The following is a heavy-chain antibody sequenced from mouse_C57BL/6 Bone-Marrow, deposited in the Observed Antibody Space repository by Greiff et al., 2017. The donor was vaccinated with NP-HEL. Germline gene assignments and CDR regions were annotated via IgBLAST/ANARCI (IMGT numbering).Heavy chain of an antibody. V-gene: IGHV1-52*01. D-gene: IGHD1-1*02. CDR2: IDPSDSET. J-gene: IGHJ3*01. Sequence: VQLQQSGAELVRPGSSVKLSCKASGYTFTSYWMHWVKQRPIQGLEWIGNIDPSDSETHYNQKFKDKATLTVDKSSSTAYMQLSSLTSEDAAVYYCARFGGFAYWGQGTLVTVSA. CDR3: ARFGGFAY. CDR1: GYTFTSYW.